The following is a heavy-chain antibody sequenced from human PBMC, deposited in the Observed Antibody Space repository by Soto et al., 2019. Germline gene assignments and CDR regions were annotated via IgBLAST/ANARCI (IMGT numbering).Heavy chain of an antibody. V-gene: IGHV3-21*01. Sequence: GGSLRLSCAASGFIFSDYSMNWVRQAPGKGLEWVSSISSTSSYIYYADSLKGRFTISRDNAKNSLYLQMNSLRVEEAAVYYCARGYYDRSGYFFEYWGQGTLVTVSS. CDR3: ARGYYDRSGYFFEY. J-gene: IGHJ4*02. CDR2: ISSTSSYI. D-gene: IGHD3-22*01. CDR1: GFIFSDYS.